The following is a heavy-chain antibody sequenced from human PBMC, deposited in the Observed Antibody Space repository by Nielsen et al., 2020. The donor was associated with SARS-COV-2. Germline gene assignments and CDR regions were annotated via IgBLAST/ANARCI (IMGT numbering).Heavy chain of an antibody. CDR1: GFIFSNYG. CDR2: ISSDGREK. Sequence: SCAASGFIFSNYGMHWVRQAPGKGLEWVAVISSDGREKYYADSVRGRFSISRDTSKNTVYLQMNSVRADDTGVYYCANFWDWGQGTLVTVSS. D-gene: IGHD3-3*01. V-gene: IGHV3-30*18. J-gene: IGHJ4*02. CDR3: ANFWD.